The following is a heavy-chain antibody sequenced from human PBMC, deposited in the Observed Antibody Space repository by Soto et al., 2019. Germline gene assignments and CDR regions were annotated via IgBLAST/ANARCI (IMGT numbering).Heavy chain of an antibody. CDR1: AFSHSTGANS. CDR3: ARGVLRDGYNRMELDAFDI. CDR2: IYHSGST. J-gene: IGHJ3*02. D-gene: IGHD5-12*01. V-gene: IGHV4-30-2*01. Sequence: SHRNAVAAFSHSTGANSWSRIRLPPGKGLEWIGYIYHSGSTYYNPSLKSRVTISVDRSKNQFSLKLSSVTAADTAVYYCARGVLRDGYNRMELDAFDIWGQGTMVT.